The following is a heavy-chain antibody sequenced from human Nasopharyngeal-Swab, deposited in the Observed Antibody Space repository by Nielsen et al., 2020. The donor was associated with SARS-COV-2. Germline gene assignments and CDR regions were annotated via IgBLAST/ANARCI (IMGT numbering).Heavy chain of an antibody. CDR3: ARGRGYCSSTSCSYYFDY. CDR2: IYPSGST. J-gene: IGHJ4*02. Sequence: SDTLSLTCDVSGGSISSSHWWSWARQPPGKGLEWIGEIYPSGSTNYNPSLKSRVTISVDKSKNQFSLKLSSVTAADTAVYYCARGRGYCSSTSCSYYFDYWGQGTLVTVSS. D-gene: IGHD2-2*01. V-gene: IGHV4-4*02. CDR1: GGSISSSHW.